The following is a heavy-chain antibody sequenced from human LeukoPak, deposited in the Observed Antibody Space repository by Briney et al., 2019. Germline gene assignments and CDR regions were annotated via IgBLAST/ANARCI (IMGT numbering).Heavy chain of an antibody. CDR1: GYTFTSYG. D-gene: IGHD3-16*01. CDR2: ISAYNGNT. J-gene: IGHJ6*03. CDR3: AREPPHASPSHYYYYMDV. Sequence: ASVKASCKASGYTFTSYGISWVRQAPGQGLEWMGWISAYNGNTNYAQKLQGRVTMTTDTSTSTAYMELRSLRSDDTAVYYCAREPPHASPSHYYYYMDVWGKGTTVTISS. V-gene: IGHV1-18*01.